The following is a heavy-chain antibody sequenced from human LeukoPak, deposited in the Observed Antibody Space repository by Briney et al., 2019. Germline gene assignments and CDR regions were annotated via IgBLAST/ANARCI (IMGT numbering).Heavy chain of an antibody. D-gene: IGHD4-23*01. CDR1: EVTVSNNY. Sequence: GGSLRLSCGASEVTVSNNYMSWVRQAPGKGLEWVSSISSSSSYIYYADSVKGRFTISRDNAKNSLYLQMNSLRAEDTAVYYCARDGPTTVVHDYWGQGTLVTVSS. J-gene: IGHJ4*02. CDR3: ARDGPTTVVHDY. CDR2: ISSSSSYI. V-gene: IGHV3-21*01.